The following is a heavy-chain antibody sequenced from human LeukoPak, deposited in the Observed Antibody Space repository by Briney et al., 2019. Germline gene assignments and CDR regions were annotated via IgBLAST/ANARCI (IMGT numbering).Heavy chain of an antibody. V-gene: IGHV3-7*01. CDR1: GFTFSTYW. D-gene: IGHD2-15*01. J-gene: IGHJ4*02. CDR3: ARGSGFWYPNWAY. CDR2: IKQDGSEK. Sequence: GGSLRLSCAASGFTFSTYWMSWVRQAPGKGLEWVANIKQDGSEKYYVDSVKGRFTISRDNAKNSVHLQMNSLRAEDTAVYYCARGSGFWYPNWAYWGQGILVTVSS.